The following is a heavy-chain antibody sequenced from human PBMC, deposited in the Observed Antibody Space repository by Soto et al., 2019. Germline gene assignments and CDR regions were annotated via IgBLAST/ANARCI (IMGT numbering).Heavy chain of an antibody. CDR3: ARHTTNYDNSGYYYFDF. J-gene: IGHJ4*02. Sequence: PSETLSLTCTVSGGSISSSLFYWGWIRQPPGKGLEWIGNIYSTGSTDYNPSLKSRVTVSVHTSKNQFSLQLSSVTAADMAVYYCARHTTNYDNSGYYYFDFWGRGILVTVSS. D-gene: IGHD3-22*01. CDR1: GGSISSSLFY. V-gene: IGHV4-39*01. CDR2: IYSTGST.